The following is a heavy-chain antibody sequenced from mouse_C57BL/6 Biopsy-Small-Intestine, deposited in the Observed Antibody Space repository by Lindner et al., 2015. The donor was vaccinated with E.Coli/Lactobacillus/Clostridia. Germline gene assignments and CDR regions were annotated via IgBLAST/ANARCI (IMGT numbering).Heavy chain of an antibody. V-gene: IGHV5-4*01. CDR3: ARDGTGSNYWYFDV. D-gene: IGHD1-1*01. J-gene: IGHJ1*03. Sequence: VQLQESGGGLVKPGGSLKLSCAASGFTFSSYAMSWVRQTPEKRLEWVATISDGGSYTYYPDNVKGRFTISRDNAKNNLYLQMSHLKSEDTAMYYCARDGTGSNYWYFDVWGTGTTVTVSS. CDR2: ISDGGSYT. CDR1: GFTFSSYA.